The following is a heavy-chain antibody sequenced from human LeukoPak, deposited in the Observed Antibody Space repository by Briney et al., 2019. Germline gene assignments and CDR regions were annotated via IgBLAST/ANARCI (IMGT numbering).Heavy chain of an antibody. D-gene: IGHD3-10*01. J-gene: IGHJ4*02. CDR1: GFTFSSYS. Sequence: GGSLRLSCATSGFTFSSYSITWVRQAPGKGLEWVAVIWYDGSNKYYADSVKGRFTISRDNSKNTLYLQMNSLRAEDTAMYYCARSISGSYSGLDYWGQGTLVTVSS. CDR2: IWYDGSNK. V-gene: IGHV3-33*08. CDR3: ARSISGSYSGLDY.